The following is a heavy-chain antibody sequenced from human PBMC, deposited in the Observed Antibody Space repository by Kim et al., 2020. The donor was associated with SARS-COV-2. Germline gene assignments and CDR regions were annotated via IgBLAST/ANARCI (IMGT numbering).Heavy chain of an antibody. D-gene: IGHD1-1*01. V-gene: IGHV3-23*01. CDR2: T. J-gene: IGHJ4*02. CDR3: AKRGQELEFDY. Sequence: TGYADSVKGRFIIPGDNSKNTLFLQMNSLRAEDPAVYYCAKRGQELEFDYWGQGTLVTVSS.